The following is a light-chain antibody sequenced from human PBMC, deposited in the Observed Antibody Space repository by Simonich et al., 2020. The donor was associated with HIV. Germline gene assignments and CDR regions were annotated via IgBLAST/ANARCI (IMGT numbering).Light chain of an antibody. CDR1: SSDVGGYNY. CDR3: SSYTSSSTLV. J-gene: IGLJ2*01. V-gene: IGLV2-14*01. Sequence: QSALTQPASVSGSPGQSITISCTGNSSDVGGYNYVSWYQQHPGKAPKFLVYDVIKRPAGGCNRFSGSKSGNTASLTISGLKAEDEAEYYCSSYTSSSTLVFGGGTKVTVL. CDR2: DVI.